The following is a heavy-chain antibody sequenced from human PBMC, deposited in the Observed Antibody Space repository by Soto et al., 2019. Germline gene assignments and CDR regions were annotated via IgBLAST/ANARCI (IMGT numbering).Heavy chain of an antibody. D-gene: IGHD6-19*01. Sequence: SETLSLTCTVSGGSISSGGYYWSWVRQHRGKGLEWIGYIYYSGSTYYNPSLKSRVTISVDTSKNQFSLKLSSVTAADTAVYYCAREVPVAVAVPYYFDYWGQGTLVTVSS. V-gene: IGHV4-31*03. J-gene: IGHJ4*02. CDR1: GGSISSGGYY. CDR2: IYYSGST. CDR3: AREVPVAVAVPYYFDY.